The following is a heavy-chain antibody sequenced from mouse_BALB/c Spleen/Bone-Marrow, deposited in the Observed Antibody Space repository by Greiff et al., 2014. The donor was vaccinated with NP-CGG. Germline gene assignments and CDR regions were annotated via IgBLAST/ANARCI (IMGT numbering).Heavy chain of an antibody. J-gene: IGHJ3*01. CDR1: GYTFTDYY. CDR3: AREGDPGAWFAY. D-gene: IGHD3-3*01. CDR2: IYPGSGNT. V-gene: IGHV1-77*01. Sequence: QVQLQQSGAELARPGASVKLSCKASGYTFTDYYINWVKQRTGQGLEWIGEIYPGSGNTYYNEKFKGKATLTADKSSSTAYMQHSSLTSEDSAVYFCAREGDPGAWFAYWGQGTLVTVSA.